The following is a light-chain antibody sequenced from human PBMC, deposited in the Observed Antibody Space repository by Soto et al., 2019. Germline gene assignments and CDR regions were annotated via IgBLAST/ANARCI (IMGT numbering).Light chain of an antibody. CDR1: SSDVGGFNY. Sequence: QSALTQPASVSGSPGQSITISCTGTSSDVGGFNYVSWYQHHPGKAPKFMIYEVSDRPSGVSDRFSGSKSGNTASLTISGLQPEDEGHYYCCSYTSSGTLVFGGGTKLTVL. CDR3: CSYTSSGTLV. J-gene: IGLJ2*01. V-gene: IGLV2-14*01. CDR2: EVS.